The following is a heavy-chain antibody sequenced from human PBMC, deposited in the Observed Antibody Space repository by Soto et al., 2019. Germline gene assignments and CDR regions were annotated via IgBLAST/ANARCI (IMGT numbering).Heavy chain of an antibody. CDR3: ARDIPYSGYAVDY. V-gene: IGHV3-11*06. Sequence: PGGSLRLSCAASGFTFSDYYMSWIRQAPGKGLEWVSYISSSSSYTNYADSVKGRFTISRDNAKNSLYLQMNSLRAEDTAVYYCARDIPYSGYAVDYWGQGTLVTVSS. D-gene: IGHD5-12*01. J-gene: IGHJ4*02. CDR2: ISSSSSYT. CDR1: GFTFSDYY.